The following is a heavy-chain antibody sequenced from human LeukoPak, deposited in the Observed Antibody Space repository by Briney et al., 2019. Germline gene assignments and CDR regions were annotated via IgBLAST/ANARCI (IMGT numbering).Heavy chain of an antibody. CDR1: GFTLTTNY. CDR3: ARDHMRGYIFMDV. Sequence: GGSLRLSCAASGFTLTTNYMTWVRQAPGKGLEWVSVIYISGNTYYTDSVKGRFTISRDNSKITLYLQMNSLRPEDTAVYYCARDHMRGYIFMDVWGKGTTVTVSS. J-gene: IGHJ6*03. CDR2: IYISGNT. D-gene: IGHD3-3*01. V-gene: IGHV3-66*03.